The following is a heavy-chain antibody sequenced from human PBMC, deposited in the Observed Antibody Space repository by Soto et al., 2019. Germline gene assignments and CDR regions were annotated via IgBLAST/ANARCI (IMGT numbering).Heavy chain of an antibody. V-gene: IGHV1-18*01. D-gene: IGHD3-10*01. CDR3: ARGGWNYYGSGSYNYYYYGMDV. Sequence: ASVKVSCKASGYTFTSYGISWVRQAPGQGLEWMGWISAYNGNTNYAQKLQGRVTMTTDTSTSTAYMELRSLRSDDTAVYYCARGGWNYYGSGSYNYYYYGMDVWGQGTTVTVSS. CDR2: ISAYNGNT. CDR1: GYTFTSYG. J-gene: IGHJ6*02.